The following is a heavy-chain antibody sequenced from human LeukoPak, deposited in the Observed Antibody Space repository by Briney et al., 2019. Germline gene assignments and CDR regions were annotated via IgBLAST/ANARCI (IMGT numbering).Heavy chain of an antibody. D-gene: IGHD2-2*01. CDR3: ASAYCVSTSCIHWYFDL. CDR1: GFTFSVYA. Sequence: GGSLRLSCAASGFTFSVYAMSWVRQAPGKGLEWVSAISATGDSTYYADSVKGRFTISRDNSKNTLYLQMSSLRAEDTAVYYCASAYCVSTSCIHWYFDLRGRGTLVTVSS. CDR2: ISATGDST. V-gene: IGHV3-23*01. J-gene: IGHJ2*01.